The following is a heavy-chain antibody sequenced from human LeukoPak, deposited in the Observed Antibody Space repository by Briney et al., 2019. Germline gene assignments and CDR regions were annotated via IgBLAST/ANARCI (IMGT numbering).Heavy chain of an antibody. D-gene: IGHD1-26*01. Sequence: PSETLSLTCIVSGGSISSGSYYWSWIRQPAGKGLEWIGRIYTSGTTNYNPSLKSRVTILADTSKNQFSLNLSSVTAADTAVYYCARARFLGNYFFDYWGQGTLVTVSS. V-gene: IGHV4-61*02. J-gene: IGHJ4*02. CDR1: GGSISSGSYY. CDR3: ARARFLGNYFFDY. CDR2: IYTSGTT.